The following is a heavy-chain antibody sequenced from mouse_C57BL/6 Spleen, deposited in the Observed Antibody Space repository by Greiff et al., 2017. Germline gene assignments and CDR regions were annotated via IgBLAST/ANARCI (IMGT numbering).Heavy chain of an antibody. CDR2: IHPNSGST. J-gene: IGHJ4*01. Sequence: VQLQQPGAELVKPGASVKLPCKASGYTFTSYWMHWVKQRPGQGLEWIGMIHPNSGSTNYNEKFKSKATLTVDKSSSTAYMQLSSLTSEDSAVYYCARRVASYYAMDYWGQGTSVTVSS. D-gene: IGHD1-1*02. CDR1: GYTFTSYW. CDR3: ARRVASYYAMDY. V-gene: IGHV1-64*01.